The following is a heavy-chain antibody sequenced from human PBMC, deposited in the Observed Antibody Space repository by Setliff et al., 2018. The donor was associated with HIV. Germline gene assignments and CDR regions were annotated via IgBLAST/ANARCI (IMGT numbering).Heavy chain of an antibody. CDR1: GFTFSSYA. Sequence: QPGGSLRLSCAASGFTFSSYAMSWARQAPGKGLEWVSVIYRSGDTYYADSVKGRFTIFRDSSKNTLDLQMNSLRVEDTGTYYCVRDLYVNYESYGMDVWGQGTTVTVSS. CDR3: VRDLYVNYESYGMDV. D-gene: IGHD4-17*01. V-gene: IGHV3-66*01. CDR2: IYRSGDT. J-gene: IGHJ6*02.